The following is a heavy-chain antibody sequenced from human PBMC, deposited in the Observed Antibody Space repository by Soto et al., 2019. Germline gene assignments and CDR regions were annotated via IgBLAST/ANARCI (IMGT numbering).Heavy chain of an antibody. CDR2: VFYDGGT. V-gene: IGHV4-39*01. D-gene: IGHD4-17*01. Sequence: SETLSLTCTVSGGSISSSSHYWGWIRQPPGGGLEWVGSVFYDGGTFYNSSLTSRMSISVDTSKNQFSLRLSSVTAADTAVYCGARYPTGLNWFDPWGQGTLVTVAS. J-gene: IGHJ5*02. CDR1: GGSISSSSHY. CDR3: ARYPTGLNWFDP.